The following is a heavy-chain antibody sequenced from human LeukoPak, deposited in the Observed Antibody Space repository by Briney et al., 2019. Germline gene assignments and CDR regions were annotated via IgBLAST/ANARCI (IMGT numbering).Heavy chain of an antibody. CDR1: GGSISSYY. J-gene: IGHJ4*02. V-gene: IGHV4-34*01. D-gene: IGHD4/OR15-4a*01. CDR3: ASMVLSS. Sequence: SETLSLTCTVSGGSISSYYWSWIRQPPGKGLEWIGEINHSGSTNYNPSLKSRVTISVDTSKNQFSLKLSSVTAADTAVYYCASMVLSSWGQGTLVTVSS. CDR2: INHSGST.